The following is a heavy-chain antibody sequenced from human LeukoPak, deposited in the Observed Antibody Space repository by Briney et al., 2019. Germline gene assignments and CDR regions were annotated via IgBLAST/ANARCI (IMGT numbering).Heavy chain of an antibody. CDR2: MSYSGST. CDR1: GGSVSAYH. V-gene: IGHV4-59*02. J-gene: IGHJ4*02. D-gene: IGHD3-16*01. CDR3: ARMINGDYFDY. Sequence: SETRSLTCSVSGGSVSAYHWSWIRQPPGKGLEYIGYMSYSGSTNCNPSVKSRVTISIDASRNQFSLKLSSVTAADTAVYYCARMINGDYFDYWGQGTLVTVSS.